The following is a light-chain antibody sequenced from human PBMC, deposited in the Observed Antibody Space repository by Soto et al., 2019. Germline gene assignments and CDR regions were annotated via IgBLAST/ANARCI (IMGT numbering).Light chain of an antibody. J-gene: IGLJ3*02. Sequence: QSVLTQAPSASGTPGQRVTISCSGSSSNIGSNTVSWYQQVPVTAPKLLIYSNDQRPSGVPDRFSGSKSGTSASLAIGGLQSEDEADYYCAAWDDSLNGWVFGGGTKLTVL. CDR3: AAWDDSLNGWV. CDR2: SND. V-gene: IGLV1-44*01. CDR1: SSNIGSNT.